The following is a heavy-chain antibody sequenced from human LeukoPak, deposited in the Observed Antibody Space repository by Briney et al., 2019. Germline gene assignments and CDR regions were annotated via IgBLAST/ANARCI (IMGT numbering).Heavy chain of an antibody. CDR3: ARAGSHYDSSGYYFGGGFY. CDR1: GFTFSSYA. CDR2: ISYDGSNK. D-gene: IGHD3-22*01. Sequence: GGSLRLSCAASGFTFSSYAMHWVRQAPGKGLEWVAVISYDGSNKYYADSVKGRFTISRDNSKNTLYLQMNSLRAEDTAVYYCARAGSHYDSSGYYFGGGFYWGQGTLVTVSS. V-gene: IGHV3-30*04. J-gene: IGHJ4*02.